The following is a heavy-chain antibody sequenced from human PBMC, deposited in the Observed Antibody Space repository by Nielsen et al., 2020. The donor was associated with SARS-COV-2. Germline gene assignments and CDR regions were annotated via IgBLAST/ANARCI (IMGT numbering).Heavy chain of an antibody. D-gene: IGHD2-2*01. CDR1: GYTFTAYA. Sequence: ASVKVSCKASGYTFTAYAMHWVRQDPGQRLEWMGWINSDSGNTKYSQKFRGRVIITRDTSASTAYMELSGLSSEDTAVYYCARSRGCSATSCFFDYWGQGALVTVSS. CDR2: INSDSGNT. CDR3: ARSRGCSATSCFFDY. J-gene: IGHJ4*02. V-gene: IGHV1-3*04.